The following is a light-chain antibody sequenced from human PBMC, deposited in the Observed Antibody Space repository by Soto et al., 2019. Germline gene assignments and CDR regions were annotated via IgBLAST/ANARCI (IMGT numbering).Light chain of an antibody. Sequence: DIQMTQPPSSVSASVGDSDTITCRASQGVSDWVAWYQQKPGEAPKLLIYGSSSLLSGVPSRFSGTRSGTDFTLTISSLQPEDFATYYCQQANSYPWTFGQGTNVEIE. CDR2: GSS. CDR3: QQANSYPWT. J-gene: IGKJ1*01. V-gene: IGKV1-12*01. CDR1: QGVSDW.